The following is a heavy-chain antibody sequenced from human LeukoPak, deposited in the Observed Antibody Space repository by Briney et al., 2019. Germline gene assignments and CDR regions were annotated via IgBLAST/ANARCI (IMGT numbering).Heavy chain of an antibody. CDR2: INGDGTTT. Sequence: PGGSLRLSCGASGFTFSPYWMHWVRQAPGKGLVWVSHINGDGTTTTYADSVKGRFTISRDNAQNTLYLQMNSLRAEDTAVYYCARGTALQDYWGQGTLVTVSS. D-gene: IGHD2-8*02. CDR3: ARGTALQDY. V-gene: IGHV3-74*01. J-gene: IGHJ4*02. CDR1: GFTFSPYW.